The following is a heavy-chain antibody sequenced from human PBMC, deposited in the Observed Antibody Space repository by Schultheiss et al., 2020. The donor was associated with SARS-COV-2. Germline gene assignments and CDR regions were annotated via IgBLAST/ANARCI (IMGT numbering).Heavy chain of an antibody. Sequence: SQTLSLTCTVSGGSISSYYWSWIRQPAGKGLEWIGYIYYSGSTNYNPSLKSRVTISVDTSKNQFSLKLSSVTAADTAVYYCAGIAAAVLDYWGQGTLVTVSS. V-gene: IGHV4-59*12. CDR3: AGIAAAVLDY. D-gene: IGHD6-13*01. J-gene: IGHJ4*02. CDR1: GGSISSYY. CDR2: IYYSGST.